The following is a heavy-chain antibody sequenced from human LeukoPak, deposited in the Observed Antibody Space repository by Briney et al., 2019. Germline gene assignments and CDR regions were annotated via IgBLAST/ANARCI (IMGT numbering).Heavy chain of an antibody. CDR2: IAEDGSIE. CDR1: GFTFSSYA. J-gene: IGHJ4*02. D-gene: IGHD1-1*01. V-gene: IGHV3-30*18. Sequence: PGGSLRLSCAASGFTFSSYAMSWVRQAPGKGLEWVAFIAEDGSIEKYTDSVKGRFTISRDNSNNTLYLRMNSLRAEDTGVYYCAKDRETTSSGTFDSWGQGALVTVSS. CDR3: AKDRETTSSGTFDS.